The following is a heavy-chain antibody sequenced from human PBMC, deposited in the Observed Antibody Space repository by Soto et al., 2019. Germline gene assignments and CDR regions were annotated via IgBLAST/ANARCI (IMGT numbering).Heavy chain of an antibody. V-gene: IGHV2-5*01. D-gene: IGHD3-22*01. CDR3: AESTDYYTDSRGQKAGDFDT. Sequence: QITLKESGPTLVKPTQTLTLTCTFSGFSLTTHGMGVGWVRQPPGKALEWLALIYWNDDKYYSPSLESRVTITKDTSKNQFVLTLTNIDPVDTGTYFCAESTDYYTDSRGQKAGDFDTWGNGKMVTV. CDR1: GFSLTTHGMG. J-gene: IGHJ3*02. CDR2: IYWNDDK.